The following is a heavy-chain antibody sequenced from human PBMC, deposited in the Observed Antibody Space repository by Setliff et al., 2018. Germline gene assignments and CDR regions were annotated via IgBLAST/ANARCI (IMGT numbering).Heavy chain of an antibody. CDR3: SRLVRFCTRIVCQRLSGDDY. CDR1: GYTFTESI. V-gene: IGHV1-18*01. D-gene: IGHD3-10*01. CDR2: IGVYSGNT. Sequence: ASVKVSCKASGYTFTESIVSWVRQAPGQGLEWLGWIGVYSGNTYTAQRFQGTVLMTADTSTTTAYLELRSPRSDDTAVYYCSRLVRFCTRIVCQRLSGDDYWGQGTLVTVSS. J-gene: IGHJ4*02.